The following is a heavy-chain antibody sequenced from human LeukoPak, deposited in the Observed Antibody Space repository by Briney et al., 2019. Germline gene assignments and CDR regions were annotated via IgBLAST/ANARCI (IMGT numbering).Heavy chain of an antibody. CDR1: GFTFSSYW. D-gene: IGHD3-3*01. V-gene: IGHV3-74*01. Sequence: QPGGSLRLSCAASGFTFSSYWMHWVRQAPGKGLVWVSRINSDGSSTSYADSVKGRFTISRDNAKNTLYLQMNSLRAEDTAVYYCARGARITIFGVVIEYYFDYWGQGTLVTVSS. CDR3: ARGARITIFGVVIEYYFDY. J-gene: IGHJ4*02. CDR2: INSDGSST.